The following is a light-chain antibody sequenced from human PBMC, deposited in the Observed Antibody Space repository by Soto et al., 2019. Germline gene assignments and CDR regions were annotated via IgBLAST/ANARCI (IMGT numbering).Light chain of an antibody. CDR2: GAS. CDR3: QQCTNWPLRT. Sequence: EIVMTQSPDTLSVSPGERATLSCRASQSVSSNLAWYQQKPGQAPRLLIYGASTRATGITARFSGSGSRTDFTLTITSLEPEDFAVYYCQQCTNWPLRTFGGGTKVDIK. CDR1: QSVSSN. J-gene: IGKJ4*01. V-gene: IGKV3-15*01.